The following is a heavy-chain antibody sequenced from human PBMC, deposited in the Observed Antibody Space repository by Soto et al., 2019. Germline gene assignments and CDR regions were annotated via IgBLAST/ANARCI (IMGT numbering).Heavy chain of an antibody. J-gene: IGHJ4*02. D-gene: IGHD1-20*01. V-gene: IGHV3-23*01. CDR2: ISGSGGST. CDR1: GFTFSSYA. CDR3: AKDPGSSSPSVYDNWNDGAY. Sequence: TGGSLRLSCAASGFTFSSYAMSWVRQAPGKGLEWGSAISGSGGSTYYADSVKGRFTISRDNSKNTLYLQMNSLRAEDTAVYYCAKDPGSSSPSVYDNWNDGAYWGQGTLVTAPQ.